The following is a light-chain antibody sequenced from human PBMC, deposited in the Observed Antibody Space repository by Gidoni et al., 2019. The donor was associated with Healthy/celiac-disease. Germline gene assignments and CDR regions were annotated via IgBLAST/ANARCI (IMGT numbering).Light chain of an antibody. J-gene: IGLJ3*02. V-gene: IGLV1-47*02. CDR1: SSNIGSNY. CDR2: SNN. CDR3: AAWDDSLSGPWV. Sequence: QPVPPQPPSASGAPGQRVTISCSGSSSNIGSNYVYWYQQLPGTAPKLLIYSNNQRPSGVPDRFSGSKSGTSASLAISGLRSEDEADYYCAAWDDSLSGPWVFGGGTKLTVL.